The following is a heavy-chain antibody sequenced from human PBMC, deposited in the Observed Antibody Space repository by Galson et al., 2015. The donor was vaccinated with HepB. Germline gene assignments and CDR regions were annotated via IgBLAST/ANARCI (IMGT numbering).Heavy chain of an antibody. CDR1: GFTFSSYA. D-gene: IGHD4-17*01. CDR3: AKCPPAGYGDYSDY. CDR2: ISGSGSRK. J-gene: IGHJ4*02. Sequence: SLRLSCAASGFTFSSYAMNWVRQAPGKGLEWVSGISGSGSRKYCADSVKGRFTISRDNSKNTLYLQMNSLRAEDTAVYYCAKCPPAGYGDYSDYWGQGTLVTVSS. V-gene: IGHV3-23*01.